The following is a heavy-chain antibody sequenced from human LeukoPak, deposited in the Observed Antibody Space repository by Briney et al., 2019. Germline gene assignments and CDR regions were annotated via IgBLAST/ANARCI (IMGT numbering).Heavy chain of an antibody. V-gene: IGHV1-2*02. D-gene: IGHD2-15*01. Sequence: ASVKVSCKASGYTFTDYYMYWVRQAPGQGLEWMGWINPDSGVTNYPQKFQGRVTMTRDTSSSTAYMELIRLRSDDTAVYYCARDGTFDIWGQGTMVTVSS. CDR3: ARDGTFDI. CDR2: INPDSGVT. CDR1: GYTFTDYY. J-gene: IGHJ3*02.